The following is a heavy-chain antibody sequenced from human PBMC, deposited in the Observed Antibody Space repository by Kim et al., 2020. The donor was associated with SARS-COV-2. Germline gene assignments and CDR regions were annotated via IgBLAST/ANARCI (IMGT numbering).Heavy chain of an antibody. D-gene: IGHD2-2*01. Sequence: SETLSLTCTVSGGSISTSNYYWDWIRQPPGKGLEWIGNFYYTGSTYYNPSLKSRVTISVDTSKNQFSLKLSSVTAADTAVYYCARLSSTSFYDYWGPGTL. V-gene: IGHV4-39*01. CDR3: ARLSSTSFYDY. J-gene: IGHJ4*02. CDR1: GGSISTSNYY. CDR2: FYYTGST.